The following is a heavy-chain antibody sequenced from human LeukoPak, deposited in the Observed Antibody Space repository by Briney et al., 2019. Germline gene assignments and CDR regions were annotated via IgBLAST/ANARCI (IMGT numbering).Heavy chain of an antibody. V-gene: IGHV3-74*01. Sequence: GGSLRLSCAASGFIFNNYWMHWVRQTPGEGPLWLSRINGDGSSTSYAYSVQGRFIISRDNAKNTLYQQMNSLRAEDTAVYYCTRQWHTPSDYWGQGTLVTV. CDR2: INGDGSST. D-gene: IGHD6-19*01. CDR3: TRQWHTPSDY. J-gene: IGHJ4*02. CDR1: GFIFNNYW.